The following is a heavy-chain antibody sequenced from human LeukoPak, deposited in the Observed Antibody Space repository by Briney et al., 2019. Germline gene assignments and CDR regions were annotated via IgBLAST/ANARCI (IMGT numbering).Heavy chain of an antibody. CDR3: AKYVAVGLPPDYYGMDV. CDR1: GFTFSSYA. D-gene: IGHD6-19*01. V-gene: IGHV3-23*01. Sequence: GGSLRLSCAASGFTFSSYAMSWVRQAPGKGLEWVSAISGSGGSTYYADSVKGRFTISRDNSKNTLYLQMNSLRAEDTAVYYCAKYVAVGLPPDYYGMDVWGQGTTVTVSS. CDR2: ISGSGGST. J-gene: IGHJ6*02.